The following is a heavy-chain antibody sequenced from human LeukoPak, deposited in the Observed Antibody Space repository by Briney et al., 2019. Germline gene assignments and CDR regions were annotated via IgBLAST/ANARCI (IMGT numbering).Heavy chain of an antibody. CDR3: AKTQKRILYDYVWGTDFDY. V-gene: IGHV3-66*01. CDR2: LYSSGYS. J-gene: IGHJ4*02. Sequence: GGSLRLSCAASGFSVSSNYMSWVRQAPGKGLEWVSVLYSSGYSKYADSVKGRFSISRDNSENTLSLQMNSLRAEDTAVYYCAKTQKRILYDYVWGTDFDYWSQGTLVTVYS. D-gene: IGHD3-16*01. CDR1: GFSVSSNY.